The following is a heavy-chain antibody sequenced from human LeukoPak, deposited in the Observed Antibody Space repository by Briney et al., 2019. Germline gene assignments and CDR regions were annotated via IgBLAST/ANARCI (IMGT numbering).Heavy chain of an antibody. CDR1: GGSISSGSYY. J-gene: IGHJ4*02. D-gene: IGHD5-18*01. Sequence: SETLSLTCTVSGGSISSGSYYWSWIRQPAGKGLEWIGRIYTSGSTNYNPSPKRRVTVSVDTSKNQFSLRLSSVTAADTAVYYCARGLRFDYWGQGTLVTVS. CDR3: ARGLRFDY. CDR2: IYTSGST. V-gene: IGHV4-61*02.